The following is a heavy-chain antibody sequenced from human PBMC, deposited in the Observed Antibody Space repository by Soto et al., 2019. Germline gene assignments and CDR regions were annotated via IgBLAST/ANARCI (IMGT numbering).Heavy chain of an antibody. J-gene: IGHJ6*02. CDR1: GGTFSSYA. Sequence: GASVKVSCKASGGTFSSYAISWVRQAPGQGLEWMGGIIPIFGTANYAQKFQGRVTITADESTSTAYMELSSLRSEDTAVYYCASEDGPTAEPYHYGMAVWGQGTTVPVSS. CDR3: ASEDGPTAEPYHYGMAV. CDR2: IIPIFGTA. V-gene: IGHV1-69*13. D-gene: IGHD4-17*01.